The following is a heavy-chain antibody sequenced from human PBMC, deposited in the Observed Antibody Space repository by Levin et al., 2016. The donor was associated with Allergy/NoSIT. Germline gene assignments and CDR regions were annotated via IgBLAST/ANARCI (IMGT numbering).Heavy chain of an antibody. CDR3: ARDLSSTQYYGMDV. J-gene: IGHJ6*02. CDR1: GFTFDDYT. CDR2: ISWDGGST. D-gene: IGHD2-2*01. Sequence: GESLKISCAASGFTFDDYTMHWVRQAPGKGLEWVSLISWDGGSTYYADSVKGRFTISRDNSKNTLYLQMNSLRAEDTAVYYCARDLSSTQYYGMDVWGQGTTVTVSS. V-gene: IGHV3-43*01.